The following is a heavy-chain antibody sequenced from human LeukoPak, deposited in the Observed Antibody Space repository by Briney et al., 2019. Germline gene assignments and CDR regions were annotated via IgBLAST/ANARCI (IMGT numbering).Heavy chain of an antibody. CDR3: ATVGGSYWGEAFDI. CDR2: INPNSGGT. CDR1: GYTFTGYY. J-gene: IGHJ3*02. Sequence: ASVKVSCKASGYTFTGYYMHWVRQAPGQGLEWMGWINPNSGGTNYAQKFQGRVTMTRDTSISTAYMELSSLRSEDTAVYYCATVGGSYWGEAFDIWGQGTMVTVSS. D-gene: IGHD1-26*01. V-gene: IGHV1-2*02.